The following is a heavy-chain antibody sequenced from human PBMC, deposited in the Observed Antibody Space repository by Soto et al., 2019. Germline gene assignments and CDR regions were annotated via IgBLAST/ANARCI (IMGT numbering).Heavy chain of an antibody. Sequence: SETLSLTCTVSGGSITSSEYYWAWIRQPPGKGLQFVGTINYSGSSYSNPSLKSRLSMSVDTSKNQFSLTMMSLTAADTAVYFCARVKATLYRHYYFDYWGQGTPVTVSS. D-gene: IGHD5-12*01. CDR3: ARVKATLYRHYYFDY. CDR1: GGSITSSEYY. J-gene: IGHJ4*02. CDR2: INYSGSS. V-gene: IGHV4-39*02.